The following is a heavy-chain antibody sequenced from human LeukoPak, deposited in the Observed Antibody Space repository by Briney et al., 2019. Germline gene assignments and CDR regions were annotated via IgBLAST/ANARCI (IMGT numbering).Heavy chain of an antibody. J-gene: IGHJ5*02. CDR1: GFTFSSYA. Sequence: PGGSLRLSCAASGFTFSSYAMSWVRQAPGKGLEWVSTIGGNGGSTYYADSVKGRFTISRDNFKNTLYLQMNSLRAEDTAVYYCAREPYYGSGSPIAWFDPWGQGTLVTV. CDR3: AREPYYGSGSPIAWFDP. D-gene: IGHD3-10*01. CDR2: IGGNGGST. V-gene: IGHV3-23*01.